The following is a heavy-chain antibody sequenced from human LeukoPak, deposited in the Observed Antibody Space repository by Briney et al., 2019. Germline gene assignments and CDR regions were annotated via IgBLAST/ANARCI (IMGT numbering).Heavy chain of an antibody. J-gene: IGHJ6*03. CDR3: ARVGYSFSINDWSRTGLGAYPTKYYYYMDV. CDR2: INPSGAT. Sequence: PGGSLRLSCAASGFTFSSYWMSWVRQAPGKGLEWIGEINPSGATNHNPSLMSRVSMSIDTSKNQISLRVSSVTAADTAVYYCARVGYSFSINDWSRTGLGAYPTKYYYYMDVWGKGTTVTVSS. V-gene: IGHV4-34*01. CDR1: GFTFSSYW. D-gene: IGHD5-18*01.